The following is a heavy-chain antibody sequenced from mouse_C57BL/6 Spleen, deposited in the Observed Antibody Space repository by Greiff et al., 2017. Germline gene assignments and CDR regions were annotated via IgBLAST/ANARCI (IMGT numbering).Heavy chain of an antibody. CDR3: TGPFKAAMDY. V-gene: IGHV6-3*01. Sequence: EVKLMESGGGLVQPGGSMKLSCVASGFTFSNYWMNWVRQSPEKGLVWVAQIRLKSDNYATHYAESVKGRFTISRDDSKSSVYLQMNNLRAEDTGVYYCTGPFKAAMDYWGQGTSVTVSS. J-gene: IGHJ4*01. CDR2: IRLKSDNYAT. CDR1: GFTFSNYW.